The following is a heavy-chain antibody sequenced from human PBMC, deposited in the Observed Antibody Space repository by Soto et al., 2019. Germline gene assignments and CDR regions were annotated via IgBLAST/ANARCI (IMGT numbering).Heavy chain of an antibody. CDR2: ISSSGITI. D-gene: IGHD5-12*01. V-gene: IGHV3-48*03. J-gene: IGHJ3*02. CDR3: AREGRDGYNYAFDI. CDR1: GFTFSSYE. Sequence: GGSLRLSCAASGFTFSSYEMNWVRQAPGKGLEWVSYISSSGITIYYADSVKGRFTISRDNAKNSLYLQMNSLRAEDTAVYYCAREGRDGYNYAFDIWGQGTMVTVS.